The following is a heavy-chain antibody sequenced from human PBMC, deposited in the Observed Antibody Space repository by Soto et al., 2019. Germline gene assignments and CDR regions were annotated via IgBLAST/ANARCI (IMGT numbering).Heavy chain of an antibody. CDR1: GFTFSNAW. J-gene: IGHJ6*02. CDR3: TTDRFVVVVAASPYYYYGMDV. D-gene: IGHD2-15*01. CDR2: IKSKTDGGTT. Sequence: WWSLRLSCAASGFTFSNAWMSWVRQAPGKGLEWVGRIKSKTDGGTTDYAAPVKGRFTISRDDSKDTLYLQMNSLKTEDTAVYYCTTDRFVVVVAASPYYYYGMDVWGQGTTVTVSS. V-gene: IGHV3-15*01.